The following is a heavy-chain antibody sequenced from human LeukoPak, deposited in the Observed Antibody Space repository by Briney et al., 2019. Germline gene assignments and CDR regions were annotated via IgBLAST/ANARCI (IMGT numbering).Heavy chain of an antibody. D-gene: IGHD3-10*02. CDR2: ISGSGGGA. V-gene: IGHV3-23*01. CDR3: AELGITMIGGV. CDR1: GFTFSSYA. J-gene: IGHJ6*04. Sequence: GGSLRLSCAASGFTFSSYAMSWVRQAPGMGLEWVSHISGSGGGAYFADSVKGRFTISRDNSRNTLYLQMNSLRAEDTAVYYCAELGITMIGGVWGKGTTVTISS.